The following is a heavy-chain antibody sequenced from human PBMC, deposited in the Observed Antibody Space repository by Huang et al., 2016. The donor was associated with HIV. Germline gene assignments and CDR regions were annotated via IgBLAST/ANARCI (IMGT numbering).Heavy chain of an antibody. CDR3: ARVTWWSFDS. V-gene: IGHV6-1*01. CDR2: TYYRSKWFT. J-gene: IGHJ3*02. CDR1: GDSVSSNIAA. D-gene: IGHD2-15*01. Sequence: HVQLQLSGPGLVKPSQPLSLTCNVSGDSVSSNIAAWNWIRQSPSRGLEWLGRTYYRSKWFTDYAVSVKGRITINPDTSKNQFALRLTSVTPEETAMYYCARVTWWSFDSWGQGTMVTVSP.